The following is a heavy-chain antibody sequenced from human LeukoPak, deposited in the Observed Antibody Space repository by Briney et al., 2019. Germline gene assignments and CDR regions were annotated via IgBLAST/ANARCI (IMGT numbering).Heavy chain of an antibody. Sequence: SETLSLTCTVSGGSISSGGYYWGWIRQHPGEGLEWIGYIYYSGSTYYNPSLKSRVTISVDTSKNQFSLKLSSVTAADTAVYYCARDHLFCSGGNCYWTGFDYWGQGTLVTVSS. V-gene: IGHV4-31*03. CDR3: ARDHLFCSGGNCYWTGFDY. CDR1: GGSISSGGYY. J-gene: IGHJ4*02. CDR2: IYYSGST. D-gene: IGHD2-15*01.